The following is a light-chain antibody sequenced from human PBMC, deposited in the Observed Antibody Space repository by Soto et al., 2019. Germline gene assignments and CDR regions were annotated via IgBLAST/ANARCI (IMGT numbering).Light chain of an antibody. CDR2: NTS. CDR1: QSVSNY. J-gene: IGKJ1*01. V-gene: IGKV3-11*01. CDR3: QQRGRCRS. Sequence: MALKQCPLTLPRSIGERATXSCRASQSVSNYLAWYQQKPGQAPRLLIYNTSSGPSEVRSRFRASGSGTHLTLATNSRERADFAIYYGQQRGRCRSFGQGTKVGIK.